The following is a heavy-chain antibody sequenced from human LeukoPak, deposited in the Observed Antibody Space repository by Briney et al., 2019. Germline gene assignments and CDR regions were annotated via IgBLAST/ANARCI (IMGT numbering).Heavy chain of an antibody. D-gene: IGHD3-3*01. CDR3: ARGITIFGVVTLDY. CDR2: MNPNSGNT. Sequence: ASVKVSCKASGYTFSNYDINWVRQATGQGLEWMGWMNPNSGNTGYAQKFQGRVTMIRNTSISTAYMELSSLRSEDTAVYYCARGITIFGVVTLDYWGQGTLVTVSS. CDR1: GYTFSNYD. V-gene: IGHV1-8*01. J-gene: IGHJ4*02.